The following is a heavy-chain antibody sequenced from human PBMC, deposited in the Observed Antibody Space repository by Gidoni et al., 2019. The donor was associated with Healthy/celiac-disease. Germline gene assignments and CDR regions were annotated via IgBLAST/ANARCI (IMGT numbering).Heavy chain of an antibody. J-gene: IGHJ4*02. D-gene: IGHD5-18*01. CDR3: ARDLGYSYGYEEYYFDY. CDR2: INPSGGST. CDR1: GYTFTSYY. Sequence: QVQLVQSGAEVKKPGASVKVSCQASGYTFTSYYMHWERQAPGQGLEWMGIINPSGGSTSYAQKFQGRVTMTRDTSTSTVYMELSSLRSEDTAVYYCARDLGYSYGYEEYYFDYWGQGTLVTVSS. V-gene: IGHV1-46*01.